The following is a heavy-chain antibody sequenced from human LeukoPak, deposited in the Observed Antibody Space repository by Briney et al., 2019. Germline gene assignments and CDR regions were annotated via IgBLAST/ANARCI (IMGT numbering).Heavy chain of an antibody. CDR1: GHNFTTYY. V-gene: IGHV1-46*01. J-gene: IGHJ3*02. D-gene: IGHD2-8*02. CDR2: INPSLGGT. Sequence: ASVKVSCKASGHNFTTYYMHWVRQAPGQGLEWMGIINPSLGGTRYAQKFQGRVTMTRDTSTSTLYMELSSLRSEDTAVYYCARVLVAASSDAFDIWGQGTMVSVS. CDR3: ARVLVAASSDAFDI.